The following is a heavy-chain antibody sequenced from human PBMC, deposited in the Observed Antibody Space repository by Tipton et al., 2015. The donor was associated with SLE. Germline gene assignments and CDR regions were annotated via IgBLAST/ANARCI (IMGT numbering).Heavy chain of an antibody. J-gene: IGHJ4*02. Sequence: TLSLTCTVSGYSTCTCFYWAWIRQPPGKGLEWIGSMYQNGNMYFNPSVESRVSFSMDKSKNEISLKMTSVTAAGTAVYYCAREGESLNYFDHWGQGKLVTVSS. V-gene: IGHV4-38-2*02. CDR3: AREGESLNYFDH. CDR1: GYSTCTCFY. CDR2: MYQNGNM. D-gene: IGHD1-26*01.